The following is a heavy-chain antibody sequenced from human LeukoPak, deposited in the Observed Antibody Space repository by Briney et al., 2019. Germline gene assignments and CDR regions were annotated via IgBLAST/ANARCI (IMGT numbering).Heavy chain of an antibody. CDR3: AKCSDTACNDAFDI. D-gene: IGHD2-15*01. CDR1: GFTFSSYG. CDR2: IRYDGSNK. V-gene: IGHV3-30*02. Sequence: GGSLRLSCAASGFTFSSYGMHWVRQAPGKGLEWVAFIRYDGSNKYYADSVKGRFTISRDNAKDSIFLQMKSLRDDDTAVYYCAKCSDTACNDAFDIWGQGTTVTVSS. J-gene: IGHJ3*02.